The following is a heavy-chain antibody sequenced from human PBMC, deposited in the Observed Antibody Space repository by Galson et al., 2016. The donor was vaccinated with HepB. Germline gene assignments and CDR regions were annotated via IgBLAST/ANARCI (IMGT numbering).Heavy chain of an antibody. CDR1: GFTFSTYA. CDR2: IDSSGTI. J-gene: IGHJ4*02. D-gene: IGHD3-9*01. V-gene: IGHV3-23*01. Sequence: SLRLSCAASGFTFSTYAMTWVRQAPGKGLEWVSSIDSSGTIFYANSVKGRFTISRDTSKNTLFLQMNSLRAEDTALYYCAKEGMLRYSFYYFDCWGQGTLVTVSS. CDR3: AKEGMLRYSFYYFDC.